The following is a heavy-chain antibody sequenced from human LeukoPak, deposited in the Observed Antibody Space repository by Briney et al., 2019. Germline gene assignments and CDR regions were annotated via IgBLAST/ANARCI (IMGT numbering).Heavy chain of an antibody. J-gene: IGHJ4*02. D-gene: IGHD4-23*01. CDR2: IYCDGSNK. Sequence: PGGSLRLSCAASGFTFSSYGMHWVRQAPGKGLDWVAMIYCDGSNKYYADSVRGRFTISRDNSRNTVYLQMNSLRVEDTAVYFCVRMGGDNGGKTLENWGQGTLVIVSS. V-gene: IGHV3-33*01. CDR1: GFTFSSYG. CDR3: VRMGGDNGGKTLEN.